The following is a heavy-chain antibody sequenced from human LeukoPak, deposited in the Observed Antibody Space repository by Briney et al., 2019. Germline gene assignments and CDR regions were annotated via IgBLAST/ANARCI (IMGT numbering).Heavy chain of an antibody. CDR1: GYTFSGYH. V-gene: IGHV1-2*02. D-gene: IGHD1-1*01. Sequence: ASVKVSCKASGYTFSGYHMHWVRQAPGQGLEWMGWINPNSGATNYAQKLQGRVTMTTDTSTSTAYMELRSLRSDDTAVYYCARGRRQLERQMYWFDPWGQGTLVTVSS. CDR2: INPNSGAT. J-gene: IGHJ5*02. CDR3: ARGRRQLERQMYWFDP.